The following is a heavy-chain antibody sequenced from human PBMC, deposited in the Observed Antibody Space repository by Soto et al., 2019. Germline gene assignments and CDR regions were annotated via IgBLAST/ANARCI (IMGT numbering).Heavy chain of an antibody. V-gene: IGHV1-69*06. CDR3: ASRPRWYDSSGYSGSDDAFDI. D-gene: IGHD3-22*01. J-gene: IGHJ3*02. CDR2: IIPIFGTA. Sequence: GASVKVSCKASGGTFSSYAISWVRLAPGQGLEWMGGIIPIFGTANYAQKFQGRVTITADKSTSTAYMELSSLRSEDTAVYYCASRPRWYDSSGYSGSDDAFDIWGQGTMVTVSS. CDR1: GGTFSSYA.